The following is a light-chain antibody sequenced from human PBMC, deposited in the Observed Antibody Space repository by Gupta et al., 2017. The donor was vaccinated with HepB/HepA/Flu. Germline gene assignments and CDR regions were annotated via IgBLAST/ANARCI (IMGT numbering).Light chain of an antibody. CDR2: WAS. J-gene: IGKJ2*04. Sequence: DIVMTQSPDSLAVSLGERATINCESSQSVLYSSNNKNYLAWYQQKQGQPPKLLIYWASTRESGVPDRFSGSGSGTDFTLTISSLRAEDVAVYYCQQYYSIPCSFGQGTKLEIK. CDR1: QSVLYSSNNKNY. V-gene: IGKV4-1*01. CDR3: QQYYSIPCS.